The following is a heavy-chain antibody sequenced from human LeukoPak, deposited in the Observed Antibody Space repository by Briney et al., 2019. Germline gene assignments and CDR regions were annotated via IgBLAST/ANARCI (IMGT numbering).Heavy chain of an antibody. CDR1: GFTFSSYS. V-gene: IGHV3-21*04. Sequence: GGSLRLSCAASGFTFSSYSMNWVRQAPGKGLEWVSSISSSSSYIYYADSVKGRFTISRDNSKNTLYLQMNSLRAEDTAVYYCAKGGDILTGCYHFDYWGQGTLVTVSS. CDR2: ISSSSSYI. D-gene: IGHD3-9*01. CDR3: AKGGDILTGCYHFDY. J-gene: IGHJ4*02.